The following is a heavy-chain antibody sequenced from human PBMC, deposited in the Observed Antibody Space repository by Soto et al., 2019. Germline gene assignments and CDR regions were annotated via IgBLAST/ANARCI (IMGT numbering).Heavy chain of an antibody. V-gene: IGHV4-34*01. D-gene: IGHD3-22*01. CDR2: INHSGST. CDR3: ARGGALVDSCGYPQRRLDH. CDR1: GGSFSGYY. Sequence: PSETLSLTCAVYGGSFSGYYWSWIRQPPGKGLEWIGEINHSGSTNYNPSLKSRVTISVDTSKNQFSLKLSSVTAADTAVYYCARGGALVDSCGYPQRRLDHCGQGTPATVSS. J-gene: IGHJ4*02.